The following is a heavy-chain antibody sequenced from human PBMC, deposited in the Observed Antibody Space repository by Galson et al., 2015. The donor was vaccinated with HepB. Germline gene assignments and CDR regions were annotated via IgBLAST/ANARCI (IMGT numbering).Heavy chain of an antibody. Sequence: SLRLSCAASGFTFSSHWMTWARQAPGKGLEWVANINQDGSVTHYVDSVKGRFTISRDNAQNSLFLQMNSLRAEDTAVYYCARNLDQGHLPRRWFDPWGQGTLVTVSS. CDR1: GFTFSSHW. CDR2: INQDGSVT. CDR3: ARNLDQGHLPRRWFDP. J-gene: IGHJ5*02. V-gene: IGHV3-7*01. D-gene: IGHD1-14*01.